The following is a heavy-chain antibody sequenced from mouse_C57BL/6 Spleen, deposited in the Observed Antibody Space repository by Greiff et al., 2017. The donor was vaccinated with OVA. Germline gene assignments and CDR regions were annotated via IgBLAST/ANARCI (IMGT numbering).Heavy chain of an antibody. V-gene: IGHV5-16*01. CDR1: GFTFSDYY. J-gene: IGHJ2*01. CDR2: INYDGSST. Sequence: EVQRVESEGGLVQPGSSMKLSCTASGFTFSDYYMAWVRQVPEKGLEWVANINYDGSSTYYLDSLKSRFIISRDNAKNILYLQMSSLKSEDTATYYCARSLIYYGNYYFDYWGQGTTLTVSS. CDR3: ARSLIYYGNYYFDY. D-gene: IGHD2-1*01.